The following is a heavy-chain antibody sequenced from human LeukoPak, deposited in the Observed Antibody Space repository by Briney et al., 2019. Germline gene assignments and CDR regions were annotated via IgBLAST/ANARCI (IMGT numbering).Heavy chain of an antibody. CDR3: ARTVDTAMVSNPYYFDY. J-gene: IGHJ4*02. Sequence: GESLKIFCKGSGYSFTSYWIGWVRQMPGKGLEWMGIIYPGDSDTRYSPSFQGQVTISADKSISTAYLQWSSLKASDTAMYYCARTVDTAMVSNPYYFDYWGQGTLVTVSS. V-gene: IGHV5-51*01. CDR2: IYPGDSDT. CDR1: GYSFTSYW. D-gene: IGHD5-18*01.